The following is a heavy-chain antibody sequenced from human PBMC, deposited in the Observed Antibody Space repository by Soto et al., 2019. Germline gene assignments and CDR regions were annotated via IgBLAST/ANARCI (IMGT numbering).Heavy chain of an antibody. J-gene: IGHJ4*02. D-gene: IGHD6-13*01. Sequence: QTLSLTCAISGDSVSSNRATWKWFRQSPSRGLEWLGRTYYRSKWYHDYAVSLNGRGTINPDTSQNQFSLHLTPVTPEDTAVYYCGRLVGNSWIDYWGQGTLVTVSS. CDR3: GRLVGNSWIDY. V-gene: IGHV6-1*01. CDR2: TYYRSKWYH. CDR1: GDSVSSNRAT.